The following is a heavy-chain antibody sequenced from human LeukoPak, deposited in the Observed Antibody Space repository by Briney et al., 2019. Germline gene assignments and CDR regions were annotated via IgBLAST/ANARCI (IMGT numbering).Heavy chain of an antibody. CDR1: GFTFSRFG. J-gene: IGHJ4*02. D-gene: IGHD1-26*01. CDR2: ISGSDGST. CDR3: AKDYSGSYYNPRAYFDF. V-gene: IGHV3-23*01. Sequence: PGGSLRLSCAASGFTFSRFGMSWVRQAPGKGLEWVSGISGSDGSTYYADSVKGRFTISRENSKDTLYLQMNSLRAEDTAVYYCAKDYSGSYYNPRAYFDFWGQGTLVTVTS.